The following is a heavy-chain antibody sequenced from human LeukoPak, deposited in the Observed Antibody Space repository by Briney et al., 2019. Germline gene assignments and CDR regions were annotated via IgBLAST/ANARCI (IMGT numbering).Heavy chain of an antibody. Sequence: GESLKISCEGYGYSFADYWIAWVRQIPGKRLEWMGLIYPGSSETRDSPSFQGQVTFSVDNSINTVYLQWSSLRASDTGIYFCATHIREGSERRLSYWGQGTLVTVSS. CDR3: ATHIREGSERRLSY. D-gene: IGHD3-10*01. V-gene: IGHV5-51*01. CDR2: IYPGSSET. CDR1: GYSFADYW. J-gene: IGHJ4*02.